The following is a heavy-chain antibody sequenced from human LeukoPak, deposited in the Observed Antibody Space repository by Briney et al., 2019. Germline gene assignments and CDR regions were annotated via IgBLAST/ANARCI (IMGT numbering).Heavy chain of an antibody. CDR2: IRPDGSQK. J-gene: IGHJ6*02. D-gene: IGHD2-2*01. CDR3: ARDFQPRYCSSSSCSPA. V-gene: IGHV3-7*03. Sequence: GGSLRLSCEASGFTFSSYWMSWVRQAPGKGLEWVANIRPDGSQKYYVDSARGRFTISRDNAKSSLYLQMSSLRPEDTATYYCARDFQPRYCSSSSCSPAWGQGTTVTVSS. CDR1: GFTFSSYW.